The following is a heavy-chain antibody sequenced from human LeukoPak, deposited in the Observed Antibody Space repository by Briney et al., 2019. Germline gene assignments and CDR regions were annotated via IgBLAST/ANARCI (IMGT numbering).Heavy chain of an antibody. CDR2: MYYSGST. CDR3: ARKKDYMDV. V-gene: IGHV4-59*08. J-gene: IGHJ6*03. CDR1: GGSISSYY. Sequence: SETLSHTCTLSGGSISSYYWSWIRHPPGKGLEWIGYMYYSGSTNYNPSLKSRVTISVDTSKNQFSLKLSSVTAADTAVYYCARKKDYMDVWGKGTTVTVSS.